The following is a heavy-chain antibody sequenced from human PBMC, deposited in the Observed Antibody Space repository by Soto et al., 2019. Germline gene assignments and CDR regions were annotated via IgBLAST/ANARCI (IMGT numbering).Heavy chain of an antibody. CDR2: IWYDGSEK. CDR1: GFTFSSSG. J-gene: IGHJ4*02. Sequence: QVQLVESGGGVVQPGRSLRLSCAASGFTFSSSGMHWVRQAPGKGLEWVALIWYDGSEKYYADSVKGRFTISRDNSKNPLYLQMNSLRAEDTAVYYCARGPYSGGFDYWCQGTLVTVSS. CDR3: ARGPYSGGFDY. D-gene: IGHD6-19*01. V-gene: IGHV3-33*01.